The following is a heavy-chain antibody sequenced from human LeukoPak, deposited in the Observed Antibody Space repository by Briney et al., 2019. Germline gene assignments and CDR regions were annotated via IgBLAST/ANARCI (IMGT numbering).Heavy chain of an antibody. J-gene: IGHJ6*03. CDR3: ARVGQPYYNYYYMDV. CDR2: ISYDGSNK. CDR1: GFTFSSYA. V-gene: IGHV3-30*04. Sequence: GGSLRLSCAASGFTFSSYAMHWVRQAPGKGLAWVAVISYDGSNKYYADSVKGRFTISRDNSKNTLYLQMNSLRAEDTAVYYCARVGQPYYNYYYMDVWGKGTTVTVSS. D-gene: IGHD3-16*01.